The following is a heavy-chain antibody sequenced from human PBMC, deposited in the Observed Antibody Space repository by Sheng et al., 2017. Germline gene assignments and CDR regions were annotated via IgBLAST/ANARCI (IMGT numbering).Heavy chain of an antibody. CDR2: ISDSNGST. CDR3: AKVAMGWGNWFDP. D-gene: IGHD3-16*01. V-gene: IGHV3-23*04. J-gene: IGHJ5*02. Sequence: EVQLVESGGGLVQPGGSLRLSCAASGFTFSSYAMSWVRQAPGKGLEWVSTISDSNGSTYYADSVKGRFTISRDNSKNTLYLQMSSLRVEDTAVYYCAKVAMGWGNWFDPWGQGTLVTVSS. CDR1: GFTFSSYA.